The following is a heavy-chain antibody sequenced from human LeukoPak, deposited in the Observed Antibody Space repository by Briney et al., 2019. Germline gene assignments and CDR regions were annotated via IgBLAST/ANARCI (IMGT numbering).Heavy chain of an antibody. CDR2: IYYSGST. CDR3: AGERGYRVMDV. J-gene: IGHJ6*04. CDR1: GGSISSSSYY. D-gene: IGHD5-12*01. V-gene: IGHV4-39*07. Sequence: SETLSLTCTVSGGSISSSSYYWGWIRQPPGKGLEWIGSIYYSGSTYYNPSLKSRVTISVDTSKNQFSLKLSSVTAADTAVYYCAGERGYRVMDVWGKGTTVTVSS.